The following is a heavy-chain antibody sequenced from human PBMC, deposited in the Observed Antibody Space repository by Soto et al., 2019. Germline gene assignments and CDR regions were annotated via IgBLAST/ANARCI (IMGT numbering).Heavy chain of an antibody. J-gene: IGHJ4*02. V-gene: IGHV4-59*01. CDR2: LYYGRSA. Sequence: QVQLQESGPGLVKPSETLSLTCAVSGDSISSYYCMWIRQPPGKGLESIGYLYYGRSANYNPSLQRRVTSSVATPTNQCPLTLSSMTAAATGVYYCALRSMAVVPEYWGQGTLVTVAS. CDR3: ALRSMAVVPEY. D-gene: IGHD3-22*01. CDR1: GDSISSYY.